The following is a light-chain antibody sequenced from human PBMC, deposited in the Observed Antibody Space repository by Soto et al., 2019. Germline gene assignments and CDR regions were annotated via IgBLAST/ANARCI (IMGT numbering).Light chain of an antibody. CDR2: AAS. CDR1: QSISSY. CDR3: QQSYSTPNT. Sequence: DIRMTQSPSSLSASVGDRVTITCRASQSISSYLNWYQQRPGKAPKLLIYAASSLQSGVPSRFSGSGSGTDFTLTISSLQPEDFATYYCQQSYSTPNTFGQGTRLEIK. J-gene: IGKJ5*01. V-gene: IGKV1-39*01.